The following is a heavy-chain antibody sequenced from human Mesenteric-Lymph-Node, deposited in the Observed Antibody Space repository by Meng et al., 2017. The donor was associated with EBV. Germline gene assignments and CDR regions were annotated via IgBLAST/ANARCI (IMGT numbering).Heavy chain of an antibody. D-gene: IGHD3-10*01. J-gene: IGHJ4*02. CDR3: ARGRGVGPFGSGSYYTDY. V-gene: IGHV3-30-3*01. CDR1: GFSFNNYA. CDR2: ISYDGSNN. Sequence: QVQLVGXXXXXVQXRXXXRLSXXASGFSFNNYAMHWVRQAPGKGLEWVALISYDGSNNFYADSVKGRFTISRDNSKSTLYLQMNSLRAEDTAVYYCARGRGVGPFGSGSYYTDYWGQGTLVTVSS.